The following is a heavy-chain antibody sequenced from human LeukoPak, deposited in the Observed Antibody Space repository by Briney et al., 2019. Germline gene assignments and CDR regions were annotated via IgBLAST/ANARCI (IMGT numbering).Heavy chain of an antibody. CDR2: ISSSGSTI. CDR3: ARAKVVPGLDFDY. CDR1: GFTFSDYY. Sequence: PGGSLRLSCAASGFTFSDYYMSWIRQAPGKGLEWVSYISSSGSTIYYADSVKGRFTISRDNSKNTLYLQMNSLRAEDTAVYYCARAKVVPGLDFDYWGQGTLVTVSS. D-gene: IGHD2-2*01. V-gene: IGHV3-11*04. J-gene: IGHJ4*02.